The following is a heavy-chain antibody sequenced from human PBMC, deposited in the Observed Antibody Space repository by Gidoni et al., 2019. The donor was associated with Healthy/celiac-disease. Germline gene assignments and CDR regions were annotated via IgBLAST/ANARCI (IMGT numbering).Heavy chain of an antibody. D-gene: IGHD5-12*01. CDR1: GGSISSSSYY. J-gene: IGHJ4*02. CDR3: ASSSGYAAFDY. V-gene: IGHV4-39*01. Sequence: QLKLQQSGPGLVKPSETLSLTCTVSGGSISSSSYYWGWIRQPPGKGLEWIGSIYYSGSTYYNPSLKSRVTISVDTSKNQFSLKLSSVTAADTAVYYCASSSGYAAFDYWGQGTLVTVSS. CDR2: IYYSGST.